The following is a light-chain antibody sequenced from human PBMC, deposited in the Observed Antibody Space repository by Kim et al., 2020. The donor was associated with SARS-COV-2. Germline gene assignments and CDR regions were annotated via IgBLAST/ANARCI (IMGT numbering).Light chain of an antibody. J-gene: IGKJ1*01. CDR3: LQDYNYPRT. V-gene: IGKV1-6*01. CDR1: QGIRNE. CDR2: AAS. Sequence: AIQMTQSPSALSASMGDRVTITCRASQGIRNELGWYQQKPGRAPKLLIYAASSLQSGVPSRFRGSGSGTDFTLTISSLQPEDFATYYCLQDYNYPRTFGQGTKVDIK.